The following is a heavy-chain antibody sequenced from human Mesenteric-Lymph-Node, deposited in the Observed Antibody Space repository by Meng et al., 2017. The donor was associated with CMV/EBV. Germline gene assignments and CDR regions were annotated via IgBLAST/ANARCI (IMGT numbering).Heavy chain of an antibody. V-gene: IGHV3-30*14. CDR2: ISYDGSNK. D-gene: IGHD5-18*01. CDR3: AIDEAMGL. J-gene: IGHJ4*02. Sequence: GGSLRLSCAASGFTFSSYAMHWVRQAPGKGLEWVAVISYDGSNKYYADSVKGRFTISRDNSKNTLYLQMNSLRAEDTAVYYCAIDEAMGLWGQGTLVTVSS. CDR1: GFTFSSYA.